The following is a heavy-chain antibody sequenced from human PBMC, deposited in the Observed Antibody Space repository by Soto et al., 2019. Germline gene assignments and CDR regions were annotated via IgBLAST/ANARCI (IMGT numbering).Heavy chain of an antibody. D-gene: IGHD2-21*02. Sequence: QVHLVQSGAEVKKPGASVKVSCKTSGYTFTRYGISWVRQAPGQGLEWMGWISGYDGRTNFAQKVQDRVTMTTDTSXXTVYMELRSLSSDDTAVYYCAREGDVPYYYSGMDVWGQGTTVTVSS. CDR3: AREGDVPYYYSGMDV. CDR1: GYTFTRYG. CDR2: ISGYDGRT. J-gene: IGHJ6*02. V-gene: IGHV1-18*01.